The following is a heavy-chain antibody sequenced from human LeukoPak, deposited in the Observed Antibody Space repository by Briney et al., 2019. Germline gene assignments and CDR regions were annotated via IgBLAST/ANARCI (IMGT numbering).Heavy chain of an antibody. CDR1: GGSISSYY. D-gene: IGHD3-9*01. CDR3: ARLYYDILTGYLFDY. V-gene: IGHV4-59*08. Sequence: PSETLSLTCTVSGGSISSYYWSWIRQPPGKGLEWIGYIYYSGSTNNNPSLKSRVTISVDTSKNQFSLKLSSVTAADTAVYYCARLYYDILTGYLFDYWGQGTLVTVSS. J-gene: IGHJ4*02. CDR2: IYYSGST.